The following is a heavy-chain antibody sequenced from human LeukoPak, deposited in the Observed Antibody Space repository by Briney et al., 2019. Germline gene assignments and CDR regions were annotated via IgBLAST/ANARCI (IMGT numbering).Heavy chain of an antibody. Sequence: SETLSLTCAVYGGSFSGYYWSWIRQPPGKGLEWIGEINHSGSTNYNPSPKSRVTISVDTSKNQFSLKLSSVTAADTAVYYCARERGRGYSYGSWGQGTLVTVSS. V-gene: IGHV4-34*01. CDR3: ARERGRGYSYGS. D-gene: IGHD5-18*01. CDR1: GGSFSGYY. CDR2: INHSGST. J-gene: IGHJ4*02.